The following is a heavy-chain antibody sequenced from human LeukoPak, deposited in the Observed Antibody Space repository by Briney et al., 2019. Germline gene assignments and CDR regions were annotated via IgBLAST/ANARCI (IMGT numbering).Heavy chain of an antibody. Sequence: ASVKVSCKASGGTFSSYAISWVRQAPGQGLEWMGWINPNSGGTNYAQKFQGRVTMTRDTSISTAYMELSRLRSDDTAVYYCARGGGYSSSSGRAYAFDIWGQGTMVTVSS. CDR1: GGTFSSYA. D-gene: IGHD6-6*01. J-gene: IGHJ3*02. CDR2: INPNSGGT. V-gene: IGHV1-2*02. CDR3: ARGGGYSSSSGRAYAFDI.